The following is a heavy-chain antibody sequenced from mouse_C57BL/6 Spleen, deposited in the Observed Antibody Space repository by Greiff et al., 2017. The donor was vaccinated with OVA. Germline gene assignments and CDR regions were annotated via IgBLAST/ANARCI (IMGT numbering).Heavy chain of an antibody. CDR3: ASYYYGSGLDY. CDR1: GYTFTSYC. CDR2: IYPTSGNT. Sequence: QVQLQQSGAELARPGASVKLSCTASGYTFTSYCISWVKQRTGQGLEWIGEIYPTSGNTYYNEKFKGKATGNADKSSSTAYMKLRSLTSEDSAVYFCASYYYGSGLDYWGQGTTLTVSS. J-gene: IGHJ2*01. V-gene: IGHV1-81*01. D-gene: IGHD1-1*01.